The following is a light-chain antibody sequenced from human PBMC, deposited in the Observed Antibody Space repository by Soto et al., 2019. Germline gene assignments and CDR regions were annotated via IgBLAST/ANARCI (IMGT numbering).Light chain of an antibody. CDR1: QTILTY. Sequence: DIQLSQSPSSLSASVGDRVTITCRASQTILTYLNWYQHKAGTAPKLLIYSSSTLQSGVPARFSGSGSGTAFTLTITRLQPEDFATYYCQQSYNPPVTFGQGTKVEI. CDR3: QQSYNPPVT. V-gene: IGKV1-39*01. J-gene: IGKJ2*01. CDR2: SSS.